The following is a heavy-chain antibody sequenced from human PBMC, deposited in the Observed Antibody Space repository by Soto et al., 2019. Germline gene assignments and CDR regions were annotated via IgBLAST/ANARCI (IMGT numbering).Heavy chain of an antibody. D-gene: IGHD6-13*01. V-gene: IGHV1-18*01. CDR3: ARGSAAAGNPYYYYYYMDV. Sequence: QVQLVQSGAEVKKPGASVKVSCKASGYTFTSYGISWVRQAPGQGLEWMGWISAYNGNTNYAQKLQGRVTMTTDTSTSTAYMELRSLRSDDTSVYYCARGSAAAGNPYYYYYYMDVWGKGTTVTVSS. J-gene: IGHJ6*03. CDR2: ISAYNGNT. CDR1: GYTFTSYG.